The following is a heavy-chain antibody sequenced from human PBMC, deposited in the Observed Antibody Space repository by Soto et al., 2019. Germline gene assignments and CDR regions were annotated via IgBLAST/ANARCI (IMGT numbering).Heavy chain of an antibody. Sequence: QVQLQVSGPGLVKPSGTLSLTCAVSGGSISSSNWWSWVRQPPGKGLEWIGEIYHSGSTNYNPSLKCRFTISVDKSKNQFSLKLSSVTAADTAVYYCARVSGSYYYGMDVWGQGITVTVSS. CDR3: ARVSGSYYYGMDV. V-gene: IGHV4-4*02. D-gene: IGHD1-26*01. CDR2: IYHSGST. J-gene: IGHJ6*02. CDR1: GGSISSSNW.